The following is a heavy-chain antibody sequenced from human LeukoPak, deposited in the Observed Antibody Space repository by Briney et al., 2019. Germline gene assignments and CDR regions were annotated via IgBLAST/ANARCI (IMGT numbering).Heavy chain of an antibody. V-gene: IGHV1-18*01. CDR1: GYTFTSYG. CDR3: AGAYYYDSSGYYYPDAFDI. D-gene: IGHD3-22*01. Sequence: ASVKVSCKASGYTFTSYGISWVRQAPGQGLEWMGWISAYNGNTNYAQKLQGRVTMTTDTSTSTAYMELSSLRSEDTAVYYCAGAYYYDSSGYYYPDAFDIWGQGTMVTVSS. J-gene: IGHJ3*02. CDR2: ISAYNGNT.